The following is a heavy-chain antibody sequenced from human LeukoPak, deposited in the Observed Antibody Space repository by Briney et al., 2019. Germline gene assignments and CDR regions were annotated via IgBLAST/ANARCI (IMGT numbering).Heavy chain of an antibody. J-gene: IGHJ4*02. CDR1: GGSISSGGYY. V-gene: IGHV4-31*03. D-gene: IGHD3-16*02. CDR2: IYYSGST. CDR3: TTQRGGSYRLLDY. Sequence: PSETLSLTCTVSGGSISSGGYYWSWIRQHPGKGLEWIGYIYYSGSTYYNPSLKSRVTISVDTSKNQFSLKLTSVTAADTAVYYCTTQRGGSYRLLDYWGQGTLVTVSS.